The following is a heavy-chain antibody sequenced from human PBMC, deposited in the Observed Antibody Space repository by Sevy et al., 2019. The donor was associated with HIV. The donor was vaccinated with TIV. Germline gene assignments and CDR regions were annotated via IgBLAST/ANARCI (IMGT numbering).Heavy chain of an antibody. Sequence: ASVKVSCKASGYTFTSYYMHWVRQAPGQGLEWMGIINPSGGRTSYSQKFQGRVTMTRDTSTSTVYMELSSLRSEDTAVYYCARGAEERWLQTWGQGTLVTVSS. J-gene: IGHJ4*02. D-gene: IGHD5-12*01. CDR1: GYTFTSYY. CDR3: ARGAEERWLQT. CDR2: INPSGGRT. V-gene: IGHV1-46*01.